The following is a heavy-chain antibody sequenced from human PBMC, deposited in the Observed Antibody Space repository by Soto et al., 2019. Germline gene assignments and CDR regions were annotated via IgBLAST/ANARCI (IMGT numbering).Heavy chain of an antibody. V-gene: IGHV3-33*06. D-gene: IGHD6-19*01. CDR2: IYHDGLNK. Sequence: PGGSLRLSCATSGFTFSSFIMHWVRQAPGKGLEWVAVIYHDGLNKYYADSVKGRFTISRDNSKNTLYLQMNSLRAEDTAVFYCAKERSSGWSFDYWGQGTLVTVSS. CDR3: AKERSSGWSFDY. CDR1: GFTFSSFI. J-gene: IGHJ4*02.